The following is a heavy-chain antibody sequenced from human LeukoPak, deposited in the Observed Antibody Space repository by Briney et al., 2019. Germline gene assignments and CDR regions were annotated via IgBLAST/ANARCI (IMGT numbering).Heavy chain of an antibody. CDR2: ISGSGGST. Sequence: PGGSLRLSCAASGFTFSSYSMSWVRQAPGKGLEWVSAISGSGGSTYYADSVKGRFTISRDNSKNTLYLQMNSLRAEDTAVYYCAKDLGSSSPGIIDYWGQGTLVTVSS. J-gene: IGHJ4*02. CDR3: AKDLGSSSPGIIDY. D-gene: IGHD6-6*01. V-gene: IGHV3-23*01. CDR1: GFTFSSYS.